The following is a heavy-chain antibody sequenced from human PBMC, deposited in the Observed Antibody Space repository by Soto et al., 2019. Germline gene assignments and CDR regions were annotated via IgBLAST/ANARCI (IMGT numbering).Heavy chain of an antibody. V-gene: IGHV1-18*01. D-gene: IGHD2-2*01. CDR1: GYTFTSYG. J-gene: IGHJ6*02. CDR3: ARDTHLRVPAAPQPNPYYYCYYGMDV. Sequence: QVQLVQSGAEVKKPGASVKVSCKASGYTFTSYGISWVRQAPGQGLEWMGWISAYNGNTNYAQKLRGRFTLTTDTSTIAAYMELRSLRSDDTAVYYCARDTHLRVPAAPQPNPYYYCYYGMDVWGQGTTVTVSS. CDR2: ISAYNGNT.